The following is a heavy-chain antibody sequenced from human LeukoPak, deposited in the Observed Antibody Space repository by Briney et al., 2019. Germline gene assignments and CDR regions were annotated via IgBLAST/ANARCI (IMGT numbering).Heavy chain of an antibody. V-gene: IGHV4-59*11. J-gene: IGHJ4*02. CDR1: GGSISSHY. CDR3: ARDYYDRRGFDC. D-gene: IGHD3-22*01. Sequence: SETLSLTCTVSGGSISSHYWSWIRQPPGKGLEWIGYIYYSGSTNYNPSLKSRVTISVDTSKNQFSLKLSSVTAADTAVYYCARDYYDRRGFDCWGQGTLVTVSS. CDR2: IYYSGST.